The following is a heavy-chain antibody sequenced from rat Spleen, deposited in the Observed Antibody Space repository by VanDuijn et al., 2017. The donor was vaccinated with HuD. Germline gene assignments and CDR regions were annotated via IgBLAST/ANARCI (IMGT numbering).Heavy chain of an antibody. Sequence: EVQLVESGGGLVQPGRSLKLSCAASGFTFSDYGMAWVRQAPTKGLEWVATISTSGGSTYYRDSVKGRFTISRDNAKSTLYLQMDSLRSEDTATYYCTTRPYYSSLNWFPYWGQGTLVTVSS. CDR3: TTRPYYSSLNWFPY. CDR1: GFTFSDYG. CDR2: ISTSGGST. J-gene: IGHJ3*01. V-gene: IGHV5-29*01. D-gene: IGHD1-2*01.